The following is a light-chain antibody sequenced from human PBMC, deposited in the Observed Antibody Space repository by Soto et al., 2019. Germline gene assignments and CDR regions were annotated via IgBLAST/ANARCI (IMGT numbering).Light chain of an antibody. CDR3: SSYTSTSILYV. Sequence: QSALTQPASVSGSPGQSITISCTGTTSDVGDYNYVSWYQQHPGKAPKLMIYEVRNRPSGVSNRFSGSKSGNPASLTISGLQAEDEADYYCSSYTSTSILYVFRTGTTVTVL. V-gene: IGLV2-14*01. CDR2: EVR. J-gene: IGLJ1*01. CDR1: TSDVGDYNY.